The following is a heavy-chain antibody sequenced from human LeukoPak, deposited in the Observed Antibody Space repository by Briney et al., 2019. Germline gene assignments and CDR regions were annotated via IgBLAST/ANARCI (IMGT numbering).Heavy chain of an antibody. V-gene: IGHV1-69*13. CDR1: GGTFSSYA. CDR3: ARQPRSGKLGGY. CDR2: IIPIFGTA. Sequence: ASVKVSCKAPGGTFSSYAISWVRQAPGQGLEWMGGIIPIFGTANYAQKFQGRVTITADESTSTAYMELSSLRSEDTAVYYCARQPRSGKLGGYWGQGTLVTVSS. D-gene: IGHD2-15*01. J-gene: IGHJ4*02.